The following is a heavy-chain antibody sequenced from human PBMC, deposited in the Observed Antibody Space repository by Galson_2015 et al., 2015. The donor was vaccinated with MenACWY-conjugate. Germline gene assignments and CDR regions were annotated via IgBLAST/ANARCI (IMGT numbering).Heavy chain of an antibody. V-gene: IGHV3-48*04. J-gene: IGHJ6*02. D-gene: IGHD3-9*01. CDR3: ARAIADDWIYGMDV. CDR2: ISSSSSTI. CDR1: GFTFSSYS. Sequence: SLRLSCAASGFTFSSYSMNWVRQAPGKGLEWVSYISSSSSTIYYADSVKGRFTISRDNAKNSLYLQMNSLRAEDTAVYYCARAIADDWIYGMDVWGQGTTVTVSS.